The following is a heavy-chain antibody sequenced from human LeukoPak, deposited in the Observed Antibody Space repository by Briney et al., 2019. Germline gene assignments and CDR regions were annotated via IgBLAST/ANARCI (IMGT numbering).Heavy chain of an antibody. J-gene: IGHJ4*02. V-gene: IGHV4-34*01. CDR1: GGSFTGYY. Sequence: SETLSLTCAVYGGSFTGYYWSWIRQPPGMGLEGIGEINHRGTTTYTPSLKSRATISVDTSKNQFSLKLSSVPAADTAVYYCAREGNTVTYFDYWGQGTLVTVSS. CDR3: AREGNTVTYFDY. CDR2: INHRGTT. D-gene: IGHD4-17*01.